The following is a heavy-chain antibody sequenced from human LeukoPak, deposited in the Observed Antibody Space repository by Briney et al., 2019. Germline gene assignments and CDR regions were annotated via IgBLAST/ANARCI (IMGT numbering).Heavy chain of an antibody. CDR2: IYYSGST. Sequence: SETLSLTCTVDAGSISSSYWSWVRQPPGKGLEWIGYIYYSGSTNYTPPLKSRVTISVDTSKNQFSLQLSSVTAADTAVYYCARGTYDYVWGSYRYGSFDYWGQGTLVTVSS. J-gene: IGHJ4*02. D-gene: IGHD3-16*02. V-gene: IGHV4-59*01. CDR1: AGSISSSY. CDR3: ARGTYDYVWGSYRYGSFDY.